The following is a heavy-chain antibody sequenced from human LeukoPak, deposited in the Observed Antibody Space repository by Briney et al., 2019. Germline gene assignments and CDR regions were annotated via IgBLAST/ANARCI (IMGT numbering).Heavy chain of an antibody. D-gene: IGHD5-24*01. J-gene: IGHJ2*01. CDR2: ISSSSSYI. Sequence: GGSLRLSCAASGFTFSSYSMNWVRQAPGKGLEWVSSISSSSSYIYYADSVKGRFTISRDNAKNSLYLQMSSLRAEDTAVYYSAREERDGYNYYWYFDLWGRGTLVTVSS. CDR1: GFTFSSYS. V-gene: IGHV3-21*01. CDR3: AREERDGYNYYWYFDL.